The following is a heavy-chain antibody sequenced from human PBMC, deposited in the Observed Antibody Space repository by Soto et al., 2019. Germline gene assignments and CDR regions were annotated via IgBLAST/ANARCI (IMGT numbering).Heavy chain of an antibody. Sequence: VKVSCKASGYIFTSYAMHWVRQAPGQRLEWMGWINAGKGNTKYPQKFQGRVTITRDTSASTAYMELSSLRSEDTAVYYCARSAPPIDYWGQGSLVTVSS. J-gene: IGHJ4*02. CDR3: ARSAPPIDY. CDR2: INAGKGNT. V-gene: IGHV1-3*01. CDR1: GYIFTSYA.